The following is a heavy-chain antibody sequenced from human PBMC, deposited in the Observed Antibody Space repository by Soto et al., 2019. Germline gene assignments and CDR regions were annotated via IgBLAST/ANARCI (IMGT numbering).Heavy chain of an antibody. J-gene: IGHJ4*02. Sequence: QITLKESGPTLVKPTQTLTLTCTFSGFSLSTSGVGAGWIRQPPGKALEWLALIYWDDDKRYSPSLKSRLTLTNDTSTIQVVPTMTNMDPVDTATYYCAHRRRYYDSSGYYYLDYCGQGTLVNVYS. CDR3: AHRRRYYDSSGYYYLDY. D-gene: IGHD3-22*01. CDR1: GFSLSTSGVG. CDR2: IYWDDDK. V-gene: IGHV2-5*02.